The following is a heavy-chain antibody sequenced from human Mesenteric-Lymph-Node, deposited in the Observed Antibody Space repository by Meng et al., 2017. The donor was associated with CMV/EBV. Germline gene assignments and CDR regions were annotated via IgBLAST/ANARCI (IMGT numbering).Heavy chain of an antibody. Sequence: GESLKISCAASGFTFSSYAMNWVRQAPGKGLEWVSYISSSGSTIYYADSVKGRFTISRDNAKNSLYLQMNSLRAEDRAVYYCAGRYCSAGSCYPYYYYAMDVWGQGTTVTVSS. CDR2: ISSSGSTI. V-gene: IGHV3-48*03. D-gene: IGHD2-15*01. CDR1: GFTFSSYA. J-gene: IGHJ6*02. CDR3: AGRYCSAGSCYPYYYYAMDV.